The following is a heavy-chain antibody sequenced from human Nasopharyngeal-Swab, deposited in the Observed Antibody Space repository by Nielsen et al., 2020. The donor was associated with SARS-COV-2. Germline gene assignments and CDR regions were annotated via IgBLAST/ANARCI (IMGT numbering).Heavy chain of an antibody. J-gene: IGHJ4*02. CDR2: LYYTGTT. V-gene: IGHV4-39*01. CDR3: ARLRYLGTPAYYFDY. CDR1: GGSIRSSSHF. Sequence: SETLSLTCTVSGGSIRSSSHFWAWIRQPPGKGLEWIGSLYYTGTTHYNPSLKSRVTMSVDTSKSQFSLQLSSVTAADTAVYYCARLRYLGTPAYYFDYWGQGILVTVSS. D-gene: IGHD7-27*01.